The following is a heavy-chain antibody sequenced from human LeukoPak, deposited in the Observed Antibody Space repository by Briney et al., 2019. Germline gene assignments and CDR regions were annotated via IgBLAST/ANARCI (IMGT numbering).Heavy chain of an antibody. CDR1: GYTFTGYY. J-gene: IGHJ4*02. Sequence: ASVKVSCKASGYTFTGYYMHWVRQAPGQGLEWMGWINPNSGGTNYAQKFQGRVTMTRDTSISTAYMELSRLRSDDTAVYYCARDLDIVVTIVGYWGQGTLVTVSS. D-gene: IGHD5-12*01. V-gene: IGHV1-2*02. CDR2: INPNSGGT. CDR3: ARDLDIVVTIVGY.